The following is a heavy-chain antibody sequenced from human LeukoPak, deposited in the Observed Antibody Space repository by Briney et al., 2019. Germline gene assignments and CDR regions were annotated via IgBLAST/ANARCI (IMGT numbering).Heavy chain of an antibody. D-gene: IGHD7-27*01. J-gene: IGHJ5*02. CDR3: AKEGTNWGFSWFDP. CDR1: GFTLSSYA. V-gene: IGHV3-23*01. Sequence: PGGSLRLSCAASGFTLSSYAMGWVRQAPGKGLEWVSGISGSGGSTYYADSVKGRFTISRDNSKNTLYLQMNSLRAEDTAVYYCAKEGTNWGFSWFDPWGQGTLVTVSS. CDR2: ISGSGGST.